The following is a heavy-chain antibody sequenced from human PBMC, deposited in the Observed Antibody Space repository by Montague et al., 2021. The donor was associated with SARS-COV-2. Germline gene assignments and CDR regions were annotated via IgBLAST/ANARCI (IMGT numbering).Heavy chain of an antibody. Sequence: CAISGDSVSSNIATWNWIRQSPSRGLEWLGRTYYSSTWYNDYAVSVKSRVIINPDTSNNRISLQLNSVTPEDTAVYYCARAYCGGDCYFYWYFDLWGRGTLVTVSS. CDR2: TYYSSTWYN. V-gene: IGHV6-1*01. J-gene: IGHJ2*01. CDR3: ARAYCGGDCYFYWYFDL. D-gene: IGHD2-21*02. CDR1: GDSVSSNIAT.